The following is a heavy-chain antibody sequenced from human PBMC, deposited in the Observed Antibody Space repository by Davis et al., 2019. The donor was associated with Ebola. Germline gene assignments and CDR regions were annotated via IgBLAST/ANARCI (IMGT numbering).Heavy chain of an antibody. Sequence: GGSLRLSCAASGFTFSSYAMSWVRQAPGKGLEWVSIIHSDGSTYYADSVRGRFTISRDSSKNALHLQMNSLRAEDTAKYFCVRENLGTSTIIYYYGMDVWGQGTTVTVSS. CDR1: GFTFSSYA. V-gene: IGHV3-66*01. D-gene: IGHD1-26*01. CDR3: VRENLGTSTIIYYYGMDV. J-gene: IGHJ6*02. CDR2: IHSDGST.